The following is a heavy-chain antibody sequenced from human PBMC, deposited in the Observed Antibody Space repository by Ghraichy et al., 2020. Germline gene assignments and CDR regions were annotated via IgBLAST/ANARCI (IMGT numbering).Heavy chain of an antibody. Sequence: GGSLRLSCAASGFTFSSYAMHWVRQAPGKGLEWVAVISYDGSNKYYADSVKGRFTISRDNSKNTLYLQMNSLRAEDTAVYYCARRSVRGSGSYYLYYYYGMDVWGQGTTVTVSS. V-gene: IGHV3-30-3*01. D-gene: IGHD3-10*01. CDR1: GFTFSSYA. CDR2: ISYDGSNK. J-gene: IGHJ6*02. CDR3: ARRSVRGSGSYYLYYYYGMDV.